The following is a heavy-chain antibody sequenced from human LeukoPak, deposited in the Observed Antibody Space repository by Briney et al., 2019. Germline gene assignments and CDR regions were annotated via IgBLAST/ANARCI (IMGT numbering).Heavy chain of an antibody. D-gene: IGHD2-2*02. J-gene: IGHJ4*02. CDR1: GFTFSNYG. Sequence: PGGSLRLSCAASGFTFSNYGMNWVRQAPGKGLEWVSSISSSGTYLYYTDSVKGRFTISRDNAKNSLYLQINSLRAEDTAVYYCAADDCSSTSCYRTYWGQGTLVTVSS. V-gene: IGHV3-21*01. CDR2: ISSSGTYL. CDR3: AADDCSSTSCYRTY.